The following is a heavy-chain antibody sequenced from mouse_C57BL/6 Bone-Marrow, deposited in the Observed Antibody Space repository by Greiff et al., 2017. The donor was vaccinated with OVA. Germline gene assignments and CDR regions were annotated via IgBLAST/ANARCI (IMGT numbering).Heavy chain of an antibody. CDR2: IWRGGST. Sequence: VQLQESGPGLVQPSQRLSITCTVSGFSLTSYGVHWVRQSPGKGLEWLGVIWRGGSTDYNAAFMSRLSITKDNSKSQVFFKMNSLQADDTAIYYCAKKGPYWYFDVWGTGTTVTVSS. J-gene: IGHJ1*03. V-gene: IGHV2-5*01. CDR1: GFSLTSYG. CDR3: AKKGPYWYFDV.